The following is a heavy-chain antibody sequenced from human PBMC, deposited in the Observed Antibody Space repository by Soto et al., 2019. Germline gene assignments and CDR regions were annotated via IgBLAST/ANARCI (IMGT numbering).Heavy chain of an antibody. J-gene: IGHJ6*02. D-gene: IGHD3-16*01. V-gene: IGHV1-2*04. CDR3: ARDSTGGESGMDV. Sequence: ASVKVSCKASGYTFTGYYMHWVRQAPGQGLEWMGWINPNSGGTNYAQKFQGWVTMTRDTSISTAYMELSRLRSDDTAVYYCARDSTGGESGMDVWGQGTTLTVFS. CDR1: GYTFTGYY. CDR2: INPNSGGT.